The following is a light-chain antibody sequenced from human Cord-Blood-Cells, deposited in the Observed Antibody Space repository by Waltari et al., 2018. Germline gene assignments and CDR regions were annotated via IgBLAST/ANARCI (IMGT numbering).Light chain of an antibody. CDR3: QQYGSSPT. CDR1: QSVSSSD. Sequence: EIVLTQSPATLSLSPGERATLSCGASQSVSSSDLAWYQQKPGLAPRRLIYDASSRATGIPDRFSGSGSGTDFTLTISRLEPDDFAVYYCQQYGSSPTFGQGTKVEIK. CDR2: DAS. J-gene: IGKJ1*01. V-gene: IGKV3D-20*01.